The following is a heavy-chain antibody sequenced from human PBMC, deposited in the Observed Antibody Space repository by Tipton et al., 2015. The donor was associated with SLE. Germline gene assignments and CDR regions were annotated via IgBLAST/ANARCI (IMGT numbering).Heavy chain of an antibody. Sequence: TLSLTCAVSGYSISSGYYWGWIRQPPGKGLYWIGSIYYSGSTYYNPSLKSRVTISVDTSKNQFSLKLSSVTAADTAMYYCATTVTTTPSYGAFDIWGQGTMVTVSS. CDR2: IYYSGST. D-gene: IGHD4-17*01. V-gene: IGHV4-38-2*01. CDR3: ATTVTTTPSYGAFDI. CDR1: GYSISSGYY. J-gene: IGHJ3*02.